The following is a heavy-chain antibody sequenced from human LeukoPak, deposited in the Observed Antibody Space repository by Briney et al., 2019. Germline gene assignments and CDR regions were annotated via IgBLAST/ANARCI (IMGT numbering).Heavy chain of an antibody. CDR2: VRYDESNE. Sequence: GGSLRLSCQTCGFVFRNYGMHCVRQARGKGLEWVAFVRYDESNEYYADSVKGRFTISRDNSRNTLYLQMNSLRAEDTGVYSCAKESNSGYVSVGPDYWGLGTLVTVSS. CDR1: GFVFRNYG. J-gene: IGHJ4*02. D-gene: IGHD5-12*01. V-gene: IGHV3-30*02. CDR3: AKESNSGYVSVGPDY.